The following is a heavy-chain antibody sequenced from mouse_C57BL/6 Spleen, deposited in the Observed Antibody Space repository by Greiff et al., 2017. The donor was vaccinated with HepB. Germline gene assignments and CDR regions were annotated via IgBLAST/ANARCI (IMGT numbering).Heavy chain of an antibody. D-gene: IGHD3-1*01. V-gene: IGHV5-17*01. Sequence: EVQLVESGGGLVKPGGSLKLSCAASGFTFSDYGMHWVRQAPEKGLEWVAYISSGSSTIYYADTVKGRFTISRDNAKDTLFLKMTSLGSEDTAMYYCARGAGSGAMDCWGRGTSVTVSS. CDR2: ISSGSSTI. CDR3: ARGAGSGAMDC. J-gene: IGHJ4*01. CDR1: GFTFSDYG.